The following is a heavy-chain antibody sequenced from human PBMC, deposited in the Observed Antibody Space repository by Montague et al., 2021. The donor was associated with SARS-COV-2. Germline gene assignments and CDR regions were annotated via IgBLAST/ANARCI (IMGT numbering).Heavy chain of an antibody. CDR2: INDSGST. CDR3: AKHADGMVCTGNLTERGY. V-gene: IGHV4-39*01. D-gene: IGHD3-10*02. Sequence: SETLSLTCTVSGGSISSSTFYWGWIRQPPGKGLEWIGSINDSGSTYYNPSLKSRVTMSVDTSKNQFSLKLRSVTAADTAVYYCAKHADGMVCTGNLTERGYWGQGTLVTVSS. J-gene: IGHJ4*02. CDR1: GGSISSSTFY.